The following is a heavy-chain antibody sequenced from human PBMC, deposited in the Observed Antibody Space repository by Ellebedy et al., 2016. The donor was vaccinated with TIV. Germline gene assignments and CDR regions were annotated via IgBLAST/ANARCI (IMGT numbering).Heavy chain of an antibody. CDR3: ARASSSGLAYGLDV. J-gene: IGHJ6*02. D-gene: IGHD3-22*01. CDR2: IHDSGNI. V-gene: IGHV4-30-2*01. Sequence: MPSETLSLTCSVSGGSVSSGGHSWNWIRQPPGKGLEWIGYIHDSGNIYYNPSLKRRVTISVDKSKNQFSLNLEFLTAADTALYYCARASSSGLAYGLDVWGQGTTVTLSS. CDR1: GGSVSSGGHS.